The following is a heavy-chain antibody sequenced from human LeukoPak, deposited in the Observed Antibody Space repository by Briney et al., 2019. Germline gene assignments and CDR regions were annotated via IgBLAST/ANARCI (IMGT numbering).Heavy chain of an antibody. CDR2: ISGSGSST. CDR1: GFTFSSYA. Sequence: PGGSLRLSCAASGFTFSSYAMSWVRQAPGKGLDLVSAISGSGSSTFYADSVKGRFTVSRDNSKNTLYLQMNSLRAEDTAVYYCAKAYSSGSYTPPTDAFDIWGQGTMVTVSS. CDR3: AKAYSSGSYTPPTDAFDI. V-gene: IGHV3-23*01. J-gene: IGHJ3*02. D-gene: IGHD6-19*01.